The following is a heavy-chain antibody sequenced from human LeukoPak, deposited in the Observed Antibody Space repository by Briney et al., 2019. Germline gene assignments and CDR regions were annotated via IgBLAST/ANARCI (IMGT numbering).Heavy chain of an antibody. J-gene: IGHJ5*02. CDR1: GFTFSSYW. CDR2: IKQDGSGK. D-gene: IGHD2-2*01. V-gene: IGHV3-7*01. Sequence: GGSLRLSCAASGFTFSSYWMSWVRQAPGKGLEWVANIKQDGSGKYYVDSVKGRFTISRDNAKNSLYLQMNSLRAEDTAVYYCARDTDCSSTSCYPFWFDPWGQGTLVTVSS. CDR3: ARDTDCSSTSCYPFWFDP.